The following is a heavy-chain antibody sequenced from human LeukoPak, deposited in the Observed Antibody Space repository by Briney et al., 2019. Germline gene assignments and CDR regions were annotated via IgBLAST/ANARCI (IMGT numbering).Heavy chain of an antibody. V-gene: IGHV3-23*01. CDR1: GFTFNDYA. J-gene: IGHJ4*02. D-gene: IGHD5-18*01. CDR2: ISGGSSGST. Sequence: PGGSLRLSCAASGFTFNDYAMSWVRQAPGKGLEWLSVISGGSSGSTYLADFVTGRVTVCSNNSKKLVHLQKNKRRDDDTAIYLCAKDHANTPVVTNWGQGILVSVSS. CDR3: AKDHANTPVVTN.